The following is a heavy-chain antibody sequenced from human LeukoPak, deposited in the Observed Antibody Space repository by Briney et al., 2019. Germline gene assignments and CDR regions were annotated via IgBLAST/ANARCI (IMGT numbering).Heavy chain of an antibody. V-gene: IGHV3-21*06. CDR1: GFDFSKYT. CDR2: ISSGSRRI. CDR3: ARVVLDHF. D-gene: IGHD6-6*01. J-gene: IGHJ4*02. Sequence: GGSLRLSCAASGFDFSKYTMSRVRQAPGKGLEWVSSISSGSRRIHYADSMRGRFTISRDNAKSSVYLQMHNLRVEDTATYFCARVVLDHFWGRGTLVTVSS.